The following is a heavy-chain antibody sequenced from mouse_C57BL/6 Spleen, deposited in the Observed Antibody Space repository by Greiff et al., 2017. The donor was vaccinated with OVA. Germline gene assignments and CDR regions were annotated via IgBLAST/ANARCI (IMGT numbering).Heavy chain of an antibody. CDR2: IDPSDSYT. CDR1: GYTFTSYW. V-gene: IGHV1-69*01. J-gene: IGHJ4*01. D-gene: IGHD2-4*01. CDR3: ARGLRRIYYAMDY. Sequence: QVQLKQPGAELVMPGASVKLSCKASGYTFTSYWMHWVKQRPGQGLEWIGEIDPSDSYTNYTQKFKGKSTLTVDKSSSTAYMQLSSLTSEDSAVEYCARGLRRIYYAMDYWGQGTSVTVSS.